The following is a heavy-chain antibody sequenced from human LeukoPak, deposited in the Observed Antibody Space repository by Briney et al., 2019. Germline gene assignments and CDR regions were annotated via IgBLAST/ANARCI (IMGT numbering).Heavy chain of an antibody. CDR2: IYYSGST. CDR3: ARYTSTCAFDI. J-gene: IGHJ3*02. CDR1: GGSISSYY. Sequence: SETLSLTCTVSGGSISSYYWSWIRQPPGKGLEWIGYIYYSGSTTYNPSLKSRVTISVDTSKNQFSLNLSPVTAADTAVYYCARYTSTCAFDIWGQGTMVTVSS. V-gene: IGHV4-59*08. D-gene: IGHD1-26*01.